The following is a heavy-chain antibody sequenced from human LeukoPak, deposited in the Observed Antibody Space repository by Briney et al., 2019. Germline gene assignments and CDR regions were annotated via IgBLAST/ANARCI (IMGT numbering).Heavy chain of an antibody. CDR1: GYTFTSYY. J-gene: IGHJ4*02. D-gene: IGHD3-10*01. Sequence: ASVKVSCKASGYTFTSYYMHWVRQAPGQGLEWMGIINPSGGSTSYAQKFQGRVTMTRDTSASTVYMELSSLRSEDTAVYYCARERWFGEPFDYWGQGTLVTVSS. CDR2: INPSGGST. CDR3: ARERWFGEPFDY. V-gene: IGHV1-46*01.